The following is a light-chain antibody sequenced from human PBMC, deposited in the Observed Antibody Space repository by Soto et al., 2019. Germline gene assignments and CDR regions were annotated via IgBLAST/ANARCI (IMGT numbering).Light chain of an antibody. CDR3: QQHYSTPLT. Sequence: DIVMTQPPDSLAVSLGERATINCKSSQSVLYSSNNKSYLAWYQHKPGQPPKLLIYWASTRESGVPERFSGSGSGTDFTLTISSLQAEDVAVYYCQQHYSTPLTFGGGTKVDIK. J-gene: IGKJ4*01. CDR1: QSVLYSSNNKSY. V-gene: IGKV4-1*01. CDR2: WAS.